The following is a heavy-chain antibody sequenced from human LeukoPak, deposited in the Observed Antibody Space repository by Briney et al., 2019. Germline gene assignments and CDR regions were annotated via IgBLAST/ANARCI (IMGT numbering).Heavy chain of an antibody. Sequence: SETLSLTCAVSGDSISNSNWWTWIRQPPGKGLEWIGEVYPSGSTNYSPSLKSRVTISVDKSKNRFSLTLSSVTAADTAVYFCGTTEHDSGDYWGQGTLVTVSS. CDR1: GDSISNSNW. D-gene: IGHD6-25*01. V-gene: IGHV4-4*02. CDR3: GTTEHDSGDY. J-gene: IGHJ4*02. CDR2: VYPSGST.